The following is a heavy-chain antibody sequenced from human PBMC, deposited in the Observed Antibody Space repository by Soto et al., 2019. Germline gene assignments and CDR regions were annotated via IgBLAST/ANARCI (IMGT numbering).Heavy chain of an antibody. J-gene: IGHJ4*02. CDR2: IIPILGIA. CDR3: AWDDGLAYCGGDCYS. Sequence: QVQLVQSGAEVKKPGSSVKVSCKASGGTFSSYTISWVRQAPGQGLEWMGRIIPILGIANYAQKFQGRVTITAEKSTSTAYMELSSLRSEDTAVYYCAWDDGLAYCGGDCYSWGQGTLVTVSS. CDR1: GGTFSSYT. V-gene: IGHV1-69*02. D-gene: IGHD2-21*02.